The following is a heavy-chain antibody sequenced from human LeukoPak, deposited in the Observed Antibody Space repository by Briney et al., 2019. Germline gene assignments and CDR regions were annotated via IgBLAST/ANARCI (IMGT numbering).Heavy chain of an antibody. CDR3: ARVSYYDFWSGYYPDYYYMDV. CDR1: GYTFTSYY. V-gene: IGHV1-46*01. D-gene: IGHD3-3*01. J-gene: IGHJ6*03. Sequence: ASVKVSCKASGYTFTSYYMHWVRQAPGQGLEWMGIINPSGGSTSYAQKFQGRVTMTRDTSISTAYMELSSLRSEDTAVYYCARVSYYDFWSGYYPDYYYMDVWGKGTTVTVSS. CDR2: INPSGGST.